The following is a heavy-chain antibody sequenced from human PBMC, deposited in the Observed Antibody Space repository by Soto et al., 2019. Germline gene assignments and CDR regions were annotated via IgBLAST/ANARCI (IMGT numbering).Heavy chain of an antibody. CDR1: GGSFSGYY. V-gene: IGHV4-34*01. J-gene: IGHJ4*02. CDR2: INRSGST. D-gene: IGHD2-15*01. CDR3: ARAAPRYCSGGSCYSGRDN. Sequence: QVQLQQWGAGLLKPSETLSLTCAVYGGSFSGYYWSWIRQPPGKGLEWIGEINRSGSTNYNPSLKGRVTISVDTSKNQFSLKLSSVTAADTAVYYCARAAPRYCSGGSCYSGRDNWGQGTLVTVSS.